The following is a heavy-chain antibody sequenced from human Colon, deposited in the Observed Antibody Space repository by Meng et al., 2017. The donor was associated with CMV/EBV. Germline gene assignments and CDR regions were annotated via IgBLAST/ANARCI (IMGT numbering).Heavy chain of an antibody. D-gene: IGHD3-22*01. CDR3: VRESMIRKYFDS. V-gene: IGHV3-21*01. Sequence: GESLKISCAASGFTFSRYTLNWVRQAPGKGLEWVSSMSPGGISIYYADSVKCRFTIYRDNAKNSLFLEMNSLRGDDTAVYYCVRESMIRKYFDSWGQGTLVTVSS. CDR1: GFTFSRYT. J-gene: IGHJ4*02. CDR2: MSPGGISI.